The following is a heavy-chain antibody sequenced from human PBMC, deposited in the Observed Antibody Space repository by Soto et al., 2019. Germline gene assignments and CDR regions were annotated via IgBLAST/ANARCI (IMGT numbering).Heavy chain of an antibody. V-gene: IGHV1-69*13. D-gene: IGHD3-10*02. Sequence: EASVKVSCKASGGTFTDYAFSWVRQAPGQGLEWMGGIIPTFRSSNFAQKFQGRLTIFADASAGTAYMELSSLRSDDTAIYYCAKDVGFQQHLFVFDLWGQGTLVTVSS. CDR1: GGTFTDYA. CDR2: IIPTFRSS. CDR3: AKDVGFQQHLFVFDL. J-gene: IGHJ4*02.